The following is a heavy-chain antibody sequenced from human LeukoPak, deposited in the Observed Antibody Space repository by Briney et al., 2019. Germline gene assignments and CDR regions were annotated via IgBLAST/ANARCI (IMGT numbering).Heavy chain of an antibody. J-gene: IGHJ3*02. V-gene: IGHV1-2*02. CDR2: INPNSGGT. D-gene: IGHD3-3*01. CDR3: ARDRVDFWSGYSSRAFDI. CDR1: GYTFTGCY. Sequence: ASVKVSCKASGYTFTGCYMHWVRQAPGQGLEWMGWINPNSGGTNYAQKFQGRVTMTRDTSISTAYMELSRLRSDDTAVYYCARDRVDFWSGYSSRAFDIWGQGTMVTVSS.